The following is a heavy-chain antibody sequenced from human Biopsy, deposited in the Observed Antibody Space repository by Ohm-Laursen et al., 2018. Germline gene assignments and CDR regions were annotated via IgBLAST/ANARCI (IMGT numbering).Heavy chain of an antibody. CDR1: GYTLNELS. J-gene: IGHJ4*02. Sequence: ASVKVSCKVSGYTLNELSMHWVRQVPGKGLEWMGGFAPENGKTVYAQNFQARASLTEDTSTDTAYMELRSLRSEDTVVYYCAADINVWNVNYWGQGTQVTVSS. V-gene: IGHV1-24*01. CDR3: AADINVWNVNY. D-gene: IGHD1-1*01. CDR2: FAPENGKT.